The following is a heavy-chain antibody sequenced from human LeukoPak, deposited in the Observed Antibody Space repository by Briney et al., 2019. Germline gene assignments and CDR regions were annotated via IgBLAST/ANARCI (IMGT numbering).Heavy chain of an antibody. CDR1: GGSISTYY. CDR2: IYYSGST. D-gene: IGHD2-15*01. CDR3: ARAYCSGGTCYHSFDL. Sequence: SETLSLTCTVSGGSISTYYWSWIRQPPGRGLEWIAYIYYSGSTNYNPALKSRAPISVDTSKKQFSLKLNSVTAADTAVYYCARAYCSGGTCYHSFDLGGQGTMVSVSS. V-gene: IGHV4-59*01. J-gene: IGHJ3*01.